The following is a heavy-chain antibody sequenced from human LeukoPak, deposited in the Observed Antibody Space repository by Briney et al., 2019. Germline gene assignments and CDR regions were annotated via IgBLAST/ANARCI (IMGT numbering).Heavy chain of an antibody. J-gene: IGHJ4*02. V-gene: IGHV4-4*07. Sequence: SETLSLTCTVSGGSLSSDYWSWIRQPAGKGLEWIGRIYTSGSTKFNPSLKSRVTMSVDTSKKQFSMKLSSVTAADTAVYYRARGVQGGRHGFDYWGQGTLVTVSS. CDR2: IYTSGST. CDR1: GGSLSSDY. CDR3: ARGVQGGRHGFDY. D-gene: IGHD3-10*01.